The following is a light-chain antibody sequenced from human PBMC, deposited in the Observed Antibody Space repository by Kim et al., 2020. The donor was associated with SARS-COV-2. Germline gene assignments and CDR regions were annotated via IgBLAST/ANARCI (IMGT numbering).Light chain of an antibody. J-gene: IGKJ2*01. CDR1: QSVSSN. Sequence: EIVMTQSPATLSVSPGERATLSCRASQSVSSNLAWYQQKPGQAPRLLIYGASTRATGIPARFSGNGSGTEFTLTISSLQSEDFAVYYCQQYNNWPYTFGQGTKLEI. V-gene: IGKV3-15*01. CDR3: QQYNNWPYT. CDR2: GAS.